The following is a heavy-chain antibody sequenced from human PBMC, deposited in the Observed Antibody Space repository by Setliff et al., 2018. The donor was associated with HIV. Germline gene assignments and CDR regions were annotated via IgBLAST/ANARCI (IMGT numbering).Heavy chain of an antibody. D-gene: IGHD4-17*01. J-gene: IGHJ4*02. CDR2: IKQDGSEK. CDR1: GFSFSNYA. Sequence: GGSLRLSCAASGFSFSNYAMTWVRQAPGKGLEWVANIKQDGSEKNYVDSVKGRFTISRDNAKNSLFLQMNSLRAEDTAVYYCARGQTSVTLQFDHWGQGTLVTVSS. CDR3: ARGQTSVTLQFDH. V-gene: IGHV3-7*01.